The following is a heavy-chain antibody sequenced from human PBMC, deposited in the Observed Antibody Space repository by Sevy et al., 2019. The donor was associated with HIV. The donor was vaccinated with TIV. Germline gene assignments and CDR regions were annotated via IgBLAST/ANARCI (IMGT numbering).Heavy chain of an antibody. CDR3: ARGFYYYDSSGYYWP. J-gene: IGHJ5*02. CDR1: GYTFTGYY. Sequence: ASVKVSCKASGYTFTGYYMHWVRQAPGQGLEWMGWINPNSGGTNHAQKFQGRVTMTRDTSISTDYMELSRLRSDDTAVYYCARGFYYYDSSGYYWPWGQGTLVTVSS. CDR2: INPNSGGT. D-gene: IGHD3-22*01. V-gene: IGHV1-2*02.